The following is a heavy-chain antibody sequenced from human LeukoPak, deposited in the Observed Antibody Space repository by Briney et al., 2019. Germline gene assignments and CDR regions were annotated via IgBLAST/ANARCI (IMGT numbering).Heavy chain of an antibody. D-gene: IGHD2-2*01. CDR2: INPNSGGT. J-gene: IGHJ3*02. CDR3: ARDTPRMVVVPAADDAFDI. V-gene: IGHV1-2*02. CDR1: GYTITGYY. Sequence: ASVKVSCKASGYTITGYYMHWVRQAPGQGLEGMGWINPNSGGTNYAQKLQGRVTMTRDTSISAAYMELSRLGSDDTAVHYCARDTPRMVVVPAADDAFDIWGQGTMVTVSS.